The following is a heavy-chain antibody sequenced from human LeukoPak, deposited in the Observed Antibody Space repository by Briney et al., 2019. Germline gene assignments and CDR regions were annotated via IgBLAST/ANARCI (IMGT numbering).Heavy chain of an antibody. J-gene: IGHJ5*02. D-gene: IGHD3-3*01. CDR1: GFIFSSYA. CDR2: VSYDGSNK. CDR3: ARDRDSSGYYMISGFDP. Sequence: GGSLRLSCAASGFIFSSYATHWVRRAPGKGLEWLAVVSYDGSNKNYADSVRGRFTISRDNSKNTLYLQMNSLRVEDTAVYYCARDRDSSGYYMISGFDPWGQGTLVTVSS. V-gene: IGHV3-30-3*01.